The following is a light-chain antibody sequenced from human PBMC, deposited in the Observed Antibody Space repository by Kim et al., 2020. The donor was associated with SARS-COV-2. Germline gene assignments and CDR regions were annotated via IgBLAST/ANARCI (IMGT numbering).Light chain of an antibody. J-gene: IGLJ3*02. CDR2: DVS. V-gene: IGLV2-14*03. CDR3: GSYTSRNTWV. Sequence: QSALTQPASVSGSPGQSITISCTGSSSDIGTYKYVSWYQQYPGKAPRLIISDVSNRPSGVSDRFSASKSGNAASLTISGLQTEDEADYYCGSYTSRNTWVFGGGTQLTVL. CDR1: SSDIGTYKY.